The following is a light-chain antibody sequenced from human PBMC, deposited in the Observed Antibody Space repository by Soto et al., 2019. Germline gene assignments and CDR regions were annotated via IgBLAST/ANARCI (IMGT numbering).Light chain of an antibody. CDR1: RSVSSY. CDR2: DAS. V-gene: IGKV3-11*01. J-gene: IGKJ5*01. Sequence: EIVLTQSPATLSLSPGESATLSCRATRSVSSYLAWYQQKPGQAPRLLIYDASSRPTDIPDRLSGSGSGTDFTLTISRLEPEDFALYYCQKRSNWPITFGQGTRLEIK. CDR3: QKRSNWPIT.